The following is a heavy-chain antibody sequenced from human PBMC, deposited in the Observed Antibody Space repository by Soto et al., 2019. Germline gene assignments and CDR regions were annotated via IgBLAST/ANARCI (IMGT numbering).Heavy chain of an antibody. CDR2: ISYDGSNK. D-gene: IGHD1-26*01. Sequence: TGGSLRLSCAASGFTFSSYGMHWVRQAPGKGLEWVAVISYDGSNKYYADSVKGRFTISRDNSKNTLYLQMNSLRAEDTAVYYCAKDPIEVGATGGNYFDYWGQGTLVTVSS. CDR1: GFTFSSYG. J-gene: IGHJ4*02. V-gene: IGHV3-30*18. CDR3: AKDPIEVGATGGNYFDY.